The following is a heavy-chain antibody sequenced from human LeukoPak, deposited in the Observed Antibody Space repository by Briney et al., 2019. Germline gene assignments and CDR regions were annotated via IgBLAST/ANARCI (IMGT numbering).Heavy chain of an antibody. V-gene: IGHV4-34*01. CDR2: INHSGST. D-gene: IGHD2-8*02. J-gene: IGHJ6*03. CDR3: ARGRLVATPYYYMDV. CDR1: GGSFSGYY. Sequence: NPSETLSLTCAVCGGSFSGYYWSWIRQPPGKGLEWIGEINHSGSTNYNPSLKSRVTISVDTSKNQFSLKLSSVTAADTAVYYCARGRLVATPYYYMDVWGKGTTVTVSS.